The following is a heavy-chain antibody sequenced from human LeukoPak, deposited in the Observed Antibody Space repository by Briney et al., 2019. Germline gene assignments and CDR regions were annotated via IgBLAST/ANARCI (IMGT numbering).Heavy chain of an antibody. Sequence: GGSLRLSCAASGFTFTNYWMSWVRQAPGKGLDGVASIKQDASDKYYVGSVKGRFTISRDNAKNSLFLQMISLRAEDTALYYCVRDPVDYWGQGILVTVSS. CDR3: VRDPVDY. CDR2: IKQDASDK. J-gene: IGHJ4*02. CDR1: GFTFTNYW. V-gene: IGHV3-7*01.